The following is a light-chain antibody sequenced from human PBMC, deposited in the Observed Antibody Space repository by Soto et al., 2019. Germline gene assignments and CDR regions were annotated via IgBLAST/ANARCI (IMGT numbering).Light chain of an antibody. V-gene: IGKV3-11*01. CDR1: QSVSSS. Sequence: EMVLTQAPATLFLSPGERATLSCSASQSVSSSLACYQQKPGQATRLLIYDAYNRATGIPARFSGSGSGTDFTLTISSIEPEDFAVYYCKKRSNWQINLGKGKRLAIK. J-gene: IGKJ5*01. CDR3: KKRSNWQIN. CDR2: DAY.